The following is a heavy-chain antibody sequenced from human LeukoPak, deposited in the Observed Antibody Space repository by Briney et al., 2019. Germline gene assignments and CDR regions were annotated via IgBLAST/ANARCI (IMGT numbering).Heavy chain of an antibody. CDR1: GFTFSSYA. CDR3: AKELDIVATISPFDY. D-gene: IGHD5-12*01. J-gene: IGHJ4*02. Sequence: GGSLRLPCAASGFTFSSYAMSWVRQAPGRGLEWVSAISGSGGSPYYADSVKGRFTISRDNSKNTLYLQMNSLRAEDTAVYYCAKELDIVATISPFDYWGQGTLVTVSS. CDR2: ISGSGGSP. V-gene: IGHV3-23*01.